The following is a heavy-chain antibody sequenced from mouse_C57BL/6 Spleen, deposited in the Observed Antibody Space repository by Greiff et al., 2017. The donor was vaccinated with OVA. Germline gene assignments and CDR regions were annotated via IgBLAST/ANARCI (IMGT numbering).Heavy chain of an antibody. V-gene: IGHV1-26*01. CDR2: INPNNGGT. Sequence: EVKLQQSGPELVKPGASVKISCKASGYTFTDYYMNWVKQSHGKSLEWIGDINPNNGGTSYNQKFKGKATLTVDKSSSTAYMELRSLTSEDSAVYYCARGKAWFAYWGQGTLVTVSA. J-gene: IGHJ3*01. CDR1: GYTFTDYY. CDR3: ARGKAWFAY.